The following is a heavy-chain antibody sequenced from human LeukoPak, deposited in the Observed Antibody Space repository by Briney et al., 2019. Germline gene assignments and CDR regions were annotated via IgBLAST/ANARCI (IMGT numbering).Heavy chain of an antibody. CDR3: GRVYSSSLQYYYYYYMDV. CDR1: GYTFTSYD. J-gene: IGHJ6*03. CDR2: MNPNSGNT. D-gene: IGHD6-13*01. V-gene: IGHV1-8*03. Sequence: ASVKVSCKASGYTFTSYDINWVRQATGQGLEWMGWMNPNSGNTGYAQKFQGRVTITRNTSISTAYMELSSLRSEDTAVYYCGRVYSSSLQYYYYYYMDVWGKGTTVTVSS.